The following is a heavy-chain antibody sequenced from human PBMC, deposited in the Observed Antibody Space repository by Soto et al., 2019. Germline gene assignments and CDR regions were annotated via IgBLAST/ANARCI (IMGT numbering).Heavy chain of an antibody. V-gene: IGHV3-23*01. Sequence: EVQLLESGGGLVQPGGSLRLSCAASGFTFNNYAMSWIRQAPGKGLEWVSTISGRGANTYHANSVTGRFTISRDNSKNTLYLQMNSLITNDTAVDYGAKDYSLVHGAIRGHGVDYWGQGILVTVSS. CDR2: ISGRGANT. J-gene: IGHJ4*02. D-gene: IGHD2-21*01. CDR3: AKDYSLVHGAIRGHGVDY. CDR1: GFTFNNYA.